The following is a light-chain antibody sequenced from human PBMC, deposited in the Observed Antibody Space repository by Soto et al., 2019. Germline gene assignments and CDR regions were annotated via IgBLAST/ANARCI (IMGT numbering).Light chain of an antibody. CDR1: NSGIGGYNF. CDR2: EVN. Sequence: QSALTQPASVSGSPGQSITISCTGTNSGIGGYNFVSWYQHHPGKAPKVMIYEVNNRPSGISNRFSGSKSGNTASLTISGLQAEDEADYYCTSYSSSSTWVFGGGTKLTVL. CDR3: TSYSSSSTWV. J-gene: IGLJ3*02. V-gene: IGLV2-14*01.